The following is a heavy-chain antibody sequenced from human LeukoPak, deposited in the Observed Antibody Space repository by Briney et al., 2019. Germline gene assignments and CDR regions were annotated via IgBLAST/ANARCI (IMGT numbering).Heavy chain of an antibody. D-gene: IGHD4-17*01. J-gene: IGHJ4*02. CDR2: INHSGST. V-gene: IGHV4-34*01. CDR3: ARLGPGDYALDY. Sequence: SETLSLTCAVYGGSFSGYYWSWIRQPPGKGLEWIGEINHSGSTNYNPSLKSRVTIPVDTSKNQFSLKLSSVTAADTAVYYCARLGPGDYALDYWGQGALVTVSS. CDR1: GGSFSGYY.